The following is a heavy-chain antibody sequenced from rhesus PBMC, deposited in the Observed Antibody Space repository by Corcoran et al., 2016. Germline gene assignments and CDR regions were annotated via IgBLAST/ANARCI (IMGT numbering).Heavy chain of an antibody. CDR2: IYGSGSST. CDR1: GGSISSSY. J-gene: IGHJ4*01. V-gene: IGHV4-169*01. CDR3: ARGAVTIDY. D-gene: IGHD4-23*01. Sequence: QLQLQESGPGLVKPSETLSLTCAVSGGSISSSYWSWIRQAPGKGLEWIGIIYGSGSSTNYNPSLKGRVPLSVATSKNQLSLKLSSVTAADTAVYYCARGAVTIDYWGQGVLVTVSS.